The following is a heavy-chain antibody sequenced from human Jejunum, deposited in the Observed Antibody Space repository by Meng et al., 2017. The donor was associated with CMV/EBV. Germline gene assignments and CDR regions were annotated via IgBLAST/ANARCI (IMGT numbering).Heavy chain of an antibody. J-gene: IGHJ4*02. Sequence: VPLGEVGAGVRSPAASVKVSCKAFGYTFTSYGLSWVRQAPGQGLEWMGWISTYNGNTNYAQKLQGRVTMTTDTSTSTVYMEVRSLRSDDTAVYYCARVWNYDILTGYYTHYFDYWGQGTLVTVSS. CDR2: ISTYNGNT. CDR1: GYTFTSYG. D-gene: IGHD3-9*01. V-gene: IGHV1-18*01. CDR3: ARVWNYDILTGYYTHYFDY.